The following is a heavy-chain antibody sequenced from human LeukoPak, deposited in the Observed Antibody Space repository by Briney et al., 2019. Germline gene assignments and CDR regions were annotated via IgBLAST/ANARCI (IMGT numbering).Heavy chain of an antibody. CDR2: MYRGGGT. V-gene: IGHV3-66*01. D-gene: IGHD3-22*01. CDR1: GFTFSDHY. Sequence: GGSLRLSCAASGFTFSDHYIDWVRQAPGKGLEWVSVMYRGGGTYYADSARGRFTISRDNSKNTMYLQMNRLRAEDTAVYYCADLPDSSGYHSRGFWGQGNLVTVSS. CDR3: ADLPDSSGYHSRGF. J-gene: IGHJ4*02.